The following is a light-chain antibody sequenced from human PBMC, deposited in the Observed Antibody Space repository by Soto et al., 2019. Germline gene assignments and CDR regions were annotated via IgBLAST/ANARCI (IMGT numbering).Light chain of an antibody. CDR3: QQYYSYPWT. CDR1: QSVSSG. V-gene: IGKV1-5*01. J-gene: IGKJ1*01. CDR2: DAS. Sequence: EIRMTQSASNLSASVGDRVNMXCRASQSVSSGLAWYQQSPGKAPKALIFDASSLTSGVKSSFIGSGSGTEFTLPLSSLQPDDFATYYCQQYYSYPWTFAQGTRWIS.